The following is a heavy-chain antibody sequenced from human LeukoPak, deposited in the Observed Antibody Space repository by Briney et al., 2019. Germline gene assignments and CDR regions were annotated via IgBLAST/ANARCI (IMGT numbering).Heavy chain of an antibody. CDR2: TSNKGPTYTA. CDR1: GLTFSDHY. J-gene: IGHJ4*02. Sequence: GGSLRLSCAASGLTFSDHYMDWVRQAPGKGLEWVGRTSNKGPTYTAEYAASVKGRFTISRDNAKDTLYLQMNSLRVEDTAVYYCTRRRRLTSFDYWGQGTLVSVAS. CDR3: TRRRRLTSFDY. V-gene: IGHV3-72*01. D-gene: IGHD6-25*01.